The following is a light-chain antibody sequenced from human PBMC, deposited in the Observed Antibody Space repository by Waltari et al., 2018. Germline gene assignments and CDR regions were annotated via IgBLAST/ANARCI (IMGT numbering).Light chain of an antibody. J-gene: IGLJ3*02. V-gene: IGLV2-8*01. CDR1: SIDVGVYNY. CDR3: SSYAGSNNLV. CDR2: EVS. Sequence: QSALTQPPSASGSPGPSVTISCHGTSIDVGVYNYVSWYQQHPGKAPKLMIYEVSKRPSGVPDRFSGSKSGNTASLTVSGLQAEDEADYYCSSYAGSNNLVFGGGTKLTVL.